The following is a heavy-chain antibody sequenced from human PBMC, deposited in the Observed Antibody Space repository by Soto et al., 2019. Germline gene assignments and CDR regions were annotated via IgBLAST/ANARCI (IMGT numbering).Heavy chain of an antibody. D-gene: IGHD5-12*01. CDR1: GFTFSSYG. CDR3: TTSPGYDFIIKY. Sequence: GGSLRLSCAASGFTFSSYGMHWVRQAPGKGLEWVAVIWYDGSNKYYADSVKGRFTISRDNSRNTLYLQMNSLRAEDTAVYYCTTSPGYDFIIKYWGQGTLVTVSS. J-gene: IGHJ4*02. V-gene: IGHV3-33*01. CDR2: IWYDGSNK.